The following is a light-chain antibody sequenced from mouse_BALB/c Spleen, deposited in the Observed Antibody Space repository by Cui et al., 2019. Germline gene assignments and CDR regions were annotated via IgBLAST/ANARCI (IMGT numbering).Light chain of an antibody. J-gene: IGKJ5*01. V-gene: IGKV4-68*01. CDR2: LTS. CDR3: QQWSSNPLT. CDR1: SSVSY. Sequence: QIVLTQSPALMSASPGEKVTRTCSASSSVSYMYWYQQKPRSSPKPWIYLTSNLASGVPARFSGSGSGTSYSLTISSMEAEDAATYYCQQWSSNPLTFGAGTKLELK.